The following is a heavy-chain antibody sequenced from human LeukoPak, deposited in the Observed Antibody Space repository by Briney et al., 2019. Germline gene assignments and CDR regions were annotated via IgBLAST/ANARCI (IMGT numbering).Heavy chain of an antibody. Sequence: GGSLRLSCAASGYIFSGYTMNWVRQAPGKGLEWVSSISISSSYIYYADSVKGRFTISRDNAKKSLYLQMNSLRAEDTAVYYCARHNKIFGVVSYFDYWGQGTLVTVSS. CDR3: ARHNKIFGVVSYFDY. J-gene: IGHJ4*02. V-gene: IGHV3-21*01. CDR1: GYIFSGYT. CDR2: ISISSSYI. D-gene: IGHD3-3*01.